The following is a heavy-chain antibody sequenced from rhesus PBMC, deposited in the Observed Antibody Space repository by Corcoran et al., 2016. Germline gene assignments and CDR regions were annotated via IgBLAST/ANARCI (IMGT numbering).Heavy chain of an antibody. J-gene: IGHJ4*01. CDR2: IYGSSTST. D-gene: IGHD6-43*01. Sequence: QAQLQESGPGVVKPSETPSLTCAASGGSISDSYRWSWIRQPPGKGLEWIGYIYGSSTSTNYNPSLKSRVTISTDTSKNQFSLKLSSVTAADTAVYYCASDRRIAAATSFPDYWGQGVLVTVSS. V-gene: IGHV4S10*01. CDR1: GGSISDSYR. CDR3: ASDRRIAAATSFPDY.